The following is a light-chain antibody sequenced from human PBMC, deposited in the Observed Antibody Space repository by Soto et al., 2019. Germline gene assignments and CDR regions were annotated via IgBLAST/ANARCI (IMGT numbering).Light chain of an antibody. CDR1: QSVSSSTY. CDR2: DAS. Sequence: TQSPCTLSWSPWERATLSCRASQSVSSSTYLAWYQQKPGKAPPLLIYDASTRATGIPDRFTGSGSGTEFTLTISSLEPEDFAVYYCHQHDSFPITFGQGTRLEIK. V-gene: IGKV3-20*01. CDR3: HQHDSFPIT. J-gene: IGKJ5*01.